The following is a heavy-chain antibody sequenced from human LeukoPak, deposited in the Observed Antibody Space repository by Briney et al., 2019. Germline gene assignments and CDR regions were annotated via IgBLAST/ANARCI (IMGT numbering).Heavy chain of an antibody. D-gene: IGHD2-15*01. V-gene: IGHV4-59*08. CDR3: ARRYYSGPFDY. CDR1: GGSISSYY. J-gene: IGHJ4*02. Sequence: PSETLSLTCTVSGGSISSYYWSWIRQPPGKGLEWIGYIYYSGSTNYNPSLKSRVTISVDTSKNQFSLRLTSVTAADTAVYFCARRYYSGPFDYWGQGTLLTVSS. CDR2: IYYSGST.